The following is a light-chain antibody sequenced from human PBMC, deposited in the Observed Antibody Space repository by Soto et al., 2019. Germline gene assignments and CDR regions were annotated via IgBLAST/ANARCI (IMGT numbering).Light chain of an antibody. Sequence: QSALTQPPSASGSPGQSVTISCTGTSSDVGGHNYVSWYQQHPGKAPKLMIYEVSKRPSGVPDRFSGSKSGNTASLTVSGLQAEDEADYYCISYAGSNSFEFGGGTKLTVL. V-gene: IGLV2-8*01. CDR3: ISYAGSNSFE. J-gene: IGLJ2*01. CDR1: SSDVGGHNY. CDR2: EVS.